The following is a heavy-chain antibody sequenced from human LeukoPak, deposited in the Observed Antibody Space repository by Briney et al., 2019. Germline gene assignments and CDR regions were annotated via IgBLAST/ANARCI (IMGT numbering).Heavy chain of an antibody. Sequence: ASVKVSCKASGYTFTSYYMHWVRQAPGQGLEWMGIINPSGGSTSYAQKFQGRVTMTRDMSTSTVYMELSSLRSEDTAMYYCARHLIAVAGNYYYYYMDVWGKGTTVTVSS. V-gene: IGHV1-46*01. CDR2: INPSGGST. CDR1: GYTFTSYY. D-gene: IGHD6-19*01. CDR3: ARHLIAVAGNYYYYYMDV. J-gene: IGHJ6*03.